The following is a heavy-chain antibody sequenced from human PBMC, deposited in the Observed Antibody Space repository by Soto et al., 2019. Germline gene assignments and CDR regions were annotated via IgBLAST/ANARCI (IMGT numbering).Heavy chain of an antibody. V-gene: IGHV3-9*01. CDR1: GFTFDDYA. CDR2: ISWNSGSI. Sequence: GGSLRLSCAASGFTFDDYAMHWVRQAPGKGLEWVSGISWNSGSIGYADSVKGRFTISRDNAKNSLYLQMNSLRAEDTALYYCAKDTYDFCSGVIGGAFDIWGQGTMVTV. CDR3: AKDTYDFCSGVIGGAFDI. J-gene: IGHJ3*02. D-gene: IGHD3-3*01.